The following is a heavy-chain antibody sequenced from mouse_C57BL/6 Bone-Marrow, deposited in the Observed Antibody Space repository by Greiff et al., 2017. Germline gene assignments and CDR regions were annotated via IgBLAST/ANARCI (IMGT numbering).Heavy chain of an antibody. Sequence: VQLQQPGAELVRPGTSVKLSCKASGYTFTSYWMHWVKQRPIQGLEWIGNIDPSDSATHYNQKFKDKATLTVDKSSSTAYMQLSILTSADSAVYYCARHYGSSYDFDYWGQGTTLTVSS. J-gene: IGHJ2*01. CDR1: GYTFTSYW. CDR3: ARHYGSSYDFDY. CDR2: IDPSDSAT. V-gene: IGHV1-52*01. D-gene: IGHD1-1*01.